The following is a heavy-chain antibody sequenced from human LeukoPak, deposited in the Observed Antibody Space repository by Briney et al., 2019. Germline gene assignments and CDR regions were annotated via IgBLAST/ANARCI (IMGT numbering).Heavy chain of an antibody. CDR3: AKDRREYCSGGSCYYNFDY. D-gene: IGHD2-15*01. V-gene: IGHV3-30*18. CDR2: ISFDGSNK. J-gene: IGHJ4*02. Sequence: GGSLRLSCAASGFTFSNYGMHWVRQAPGKGLEWVAVISFDGSNKYYADSVKGRFTISRDNSKNTLFLQMNSLRAEDTAVYYCAKDRREYCSGGSCYYNFDYWGQGTLVTVSS. CDR1: GFTFSNYG.